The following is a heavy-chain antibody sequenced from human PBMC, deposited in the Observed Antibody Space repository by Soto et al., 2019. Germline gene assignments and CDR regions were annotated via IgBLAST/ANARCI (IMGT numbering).Heavy chain of an antibody. CDR3: ARASPYDTLTGFYPD. Sequence: PGGSLRLSCAASGFTFSNYSMNWVRQAPGKGLEWVSYISSSSSTIYYADSVKGRFTISRDNAKNSLYLQMNSLRAEDTAVYYCARASPYDTLTGFYPDWGQGTPVTVSS. CDR2: ISSSSSTI. D-gene: IGHD3-9*01. CDR1: GFTFSNYS. V-gene: IGHV3-48*01. J-gene: IGHJ4*02.